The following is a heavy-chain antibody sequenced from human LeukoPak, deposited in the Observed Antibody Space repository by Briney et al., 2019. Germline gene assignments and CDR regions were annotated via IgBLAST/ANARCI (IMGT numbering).Heavy chain of an antibody. D-gene: IGHD1/OR15-1a*01. CDR3: ARGNKYAGVFDY. Sequence: SETLSLTCSVSVGSIRDYYWSWIRQPPGKGLEWIGYIYSSGSTSYNPSLKGQVTISLDTSKNQFSLKLSSVTAADTAVYYCARGNKYAGVFDYWRQGTLVTISS. V-gene: IGHV4-59*01. CDR2: IYSSGST. J-gene: IGHJ4*02. CDR1: VGSIRDYY.